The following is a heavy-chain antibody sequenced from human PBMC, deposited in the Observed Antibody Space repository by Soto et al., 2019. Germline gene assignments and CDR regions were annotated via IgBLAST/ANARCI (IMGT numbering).Heavy chain of an antibody. Sequence: EVQLVESGGGLVQPGGSLRLSCASSGFTFSSYWMTWVRQAPGKGLEWVANIRQDGSEKYYVASVKGRFTISRDNAKNSLYLQMNSLRAEDTAVYYCARGRTGGYWGQGTLVTVSS. CDR2: IRQDGSEK. J-gene: IGHJ4*02. D-gene: IGHD1-1*01. CDR3: ARGRTGGY. CDR1: GFTFSSYW. V-gene: IGHV3-7*04.